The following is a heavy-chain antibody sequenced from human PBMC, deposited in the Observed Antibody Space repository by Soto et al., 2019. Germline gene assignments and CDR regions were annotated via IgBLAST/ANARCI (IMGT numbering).Heavy chain of an antibody. CDR1: GFTFSSYG. CDR2: IWYDGSNK. CDR3: ARDPRLLWFGEKHQPPYYYYYMDV. J-gene: IGHJ6*03. Sequence: GGSLRLSCAASGFTFSSYGMHWVRQAPGKGLEWVAVIWYDGSNKYYADSVKGRFTISRDNSKNTLYLQMNSLRAEDTAVYYCARDPRLLWFGEKHQPPYYYYYMDVWGKGTTVTVSS. D-gene: IGHD3-10*01. V-gene: IGHV3-33*01.